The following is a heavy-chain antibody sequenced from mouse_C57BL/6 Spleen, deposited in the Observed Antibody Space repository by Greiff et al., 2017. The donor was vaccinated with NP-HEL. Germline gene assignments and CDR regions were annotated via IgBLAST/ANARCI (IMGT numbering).Heavy chain of an antibody. CDR2: IYPRSGNT. V-gene: IGHV1-81*01. CDR3: ARREDYGSSYRYYAMDY. Sequence: VQGVESGAELARPGASVKLSCKASGYTFTSYGISWVKQRTGQGLEWIGEIYPRSGNTYYNEKFKGKATLTADKSSSTAYMELRSLTSEDSAVYFCARREDYGSSYRYYAMDYWGQGTSVTVSS. J-gene: IGHJ4*01. D-gene: IGHD1-1*01. CDR1: GYTFTSYG.